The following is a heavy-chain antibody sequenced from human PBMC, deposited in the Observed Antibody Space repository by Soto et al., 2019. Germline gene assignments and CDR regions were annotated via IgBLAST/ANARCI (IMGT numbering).Heavy chain of an antibody. CDR3: AKKVNSGSGSQFFDY. Sequence: GGSLRLSCAASGFTFSSYSMSWVRQAPGKGLEWVSGFRSGGDDDTTYYADSVRGRFTISRDNSKNTLFPQMNSLRAEDTAIYYGAKKVNSGSGSQFFDYWGQGTLVTVSS. D-gene: IGHD3-10*01. J-gene: IGHJ4*02. CDR1: GFTFSSYS. V-gene: IGHV3-23*01. CDR2: FRSGGDDDTT.